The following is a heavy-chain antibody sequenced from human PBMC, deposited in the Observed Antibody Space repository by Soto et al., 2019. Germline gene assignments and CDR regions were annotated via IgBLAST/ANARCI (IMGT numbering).Heavy chain of an antibody. D-gene: IGHD5-12*01. Sequence: GGSLRLSCAASGFTFSSYAMNWVRQAPGKGLEWVSAISGGGGNTYYADSVEGRVTISRDTSKNTLYLQMNSLRAEDTAVYYCARVSLGDTTITDYYYYGLDVWGQGTTVT. V-gene: IGHV3-23*01. CDR3: ARVSLGDTTITDYYYYGLDV. CDR2: ISGGGGNT. J-gene: IGHJ6*02. CDR1: GFTFSSYA.